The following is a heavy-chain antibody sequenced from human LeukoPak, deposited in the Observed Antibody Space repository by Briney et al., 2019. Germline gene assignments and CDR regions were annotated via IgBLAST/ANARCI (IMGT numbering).Heavy chain of an antibody. J-gene: IGHJ4*02. CDR3: ARTSLYSSSPSFDY. CDR1: GGSISSYY. Sequence: SETLSLTYTVSGGSISSYYWSWIRQPAGKGLEWIGRIYTSGSTNYNPSLKSRVTMSVDTSKNQFSLKLSSVTAADTAVYYCARTSLYSSSPSFDYWGQGTLVTVSS. D-gene: IGHD6-6*01. CDR2: IYTSGST. V-gene: IGHV4-4*07.